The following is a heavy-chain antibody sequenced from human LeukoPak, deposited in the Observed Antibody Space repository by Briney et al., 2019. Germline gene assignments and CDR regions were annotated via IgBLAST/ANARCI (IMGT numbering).Heavy chain of an antibody. CDR1: EFSFSTNW. D-gene: IGHD2-2*01. CDR3: ANVPRSTVSY. CDR2: LNEDGSVK. J-gene: IGHJ4*02. V-gene: IGHV3-7*01. Sequence: PGGSLRLSCAASEFSFSTNWMHRVRQTPGKGLEWVAELNEDGSVKYYVDSVKGRFTISRDNAKSLLFLQMYNLRTEDTGVYFCANVPRSTVSYWGRGTLVTVSS.